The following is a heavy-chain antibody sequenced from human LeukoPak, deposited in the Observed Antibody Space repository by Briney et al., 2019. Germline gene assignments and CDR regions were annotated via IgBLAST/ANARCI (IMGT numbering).Heavy chain of an antibody. CDR1: GGTFSSYA. CDR3: ARRVLPFDLYGMDV. CDR2: TIPILGIA. Sequence: EASVTVSCTASGGTFSSYAISWGRHAPGQGLGWMGRTIPILGIANYAQKFQGRVTITADKSTSTAYMELSSLRSEDTAVYYCARRVLPFDLYGMDVWGQGTTVTVSS. J-gene: IGHJ6*02. V-gene: IGHV1-69*04.